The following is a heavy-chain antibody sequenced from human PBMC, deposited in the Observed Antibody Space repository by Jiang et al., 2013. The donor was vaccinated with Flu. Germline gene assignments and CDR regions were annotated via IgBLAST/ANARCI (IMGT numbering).Heavy chain of an antibody. V-gene: IGHV6-1*01. CDR1: GDSVSSNNAA. J-gene: IGHJ5*02. D-gene: IGHD6-13*01. CDR2: TYYRSKWYN. CDR3: GRGGGLPPTSTWSGNWFDP. Sequence: SQTLSLTCAISGDSVSSNNAAWNWIRQSPSRGLEWLGRTYYRSKWYNDYAVSVKSRITINTDTSKNHFSLHLSSVTPDDTAVYYCGRGGGLPPTSTWSGNWFDPGAREPWSPSPQ.